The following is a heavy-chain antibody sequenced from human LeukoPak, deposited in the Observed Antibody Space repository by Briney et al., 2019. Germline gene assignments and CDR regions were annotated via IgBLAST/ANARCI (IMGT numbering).Heavy chain of an antibody. J-gene: IGHJ4*02. V-gene: IGHV5-51*01. D-gene: IGHD1-26*01. CDR1: GSCFSNYY. Sequence: GASPKISCKGAGSCFSNYYIDWVRQMPGKVLEWMGVMYPGGSDIRYSPSFQGQVTISADKSIDTAFLQWSRLQASDSVLYYCASRTGSYYPFDFWGQGTLVTVSS. CDR3: ASRTGSYYPFDF. CDR2: MYPGGSDI.